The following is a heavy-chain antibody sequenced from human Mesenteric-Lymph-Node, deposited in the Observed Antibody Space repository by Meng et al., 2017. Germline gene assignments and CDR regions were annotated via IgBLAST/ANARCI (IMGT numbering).Heavy chain of an antibody. D-gene: IGHD3-10*01. CDR2: ISHDESQK. CDR3: ARENYYGSGRLGAFDI. J-gene: IGHJ3*02. CDR1: GFTFSTYA. V-gene: IGHV3-30-3*01. Sequence: GESLKISCAASGFTFSTYAMHWVRQAPGKGLEWVAVISHDESQKYYADSVKGRLTISRDNSKDTLYLQMNSLRAEDTADYYCARENYYGSGRLGAFDIWGQGTMVTVSS.